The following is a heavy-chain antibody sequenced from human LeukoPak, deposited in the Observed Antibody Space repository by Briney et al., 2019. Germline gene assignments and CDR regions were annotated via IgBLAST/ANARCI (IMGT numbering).Heavy chain of an antibody. CDR1: GFTFSSYA. Sequence: GGSLRLSCAASGFTFSSYAMSWVRQAPGKGLEWVSAISGSGGSTYYADSVKGRLTISRDNSKNTLYLQMNSLRAEDTAVYYCAKVNYYDSSGSYPPGYWSQGTLVTVSS. CDR3: AKVNYYDSSGSYPPGY. CDR2: ISGSGGST. J-gene: IGHJ4*02. D-gene: IGHD3-22*01. V-gene: IGHV3-23*01.